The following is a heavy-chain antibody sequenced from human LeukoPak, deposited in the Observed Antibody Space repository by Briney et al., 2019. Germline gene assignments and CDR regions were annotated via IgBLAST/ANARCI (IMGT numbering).Heavy chain of an antibody. Sequence: GESLKISCKGSGYSFTSYWIGWVRQMPGKGLEWMGIIYPGDSDTRYSPSFQGQVTISADKSISTAYLQWSSLKASDTAMYYCARTGGPMIAAPQDAFDIWGQGTMVTVSS. CDR2: IYPGDSDT. CDR1: GYSFTSYW. V-gene: IGHV5-51*01. J-gene: IGHJ3*02. CDR3: ARTGGPMIAAPQDAFDI. D-gene: IGHD6-13*01.